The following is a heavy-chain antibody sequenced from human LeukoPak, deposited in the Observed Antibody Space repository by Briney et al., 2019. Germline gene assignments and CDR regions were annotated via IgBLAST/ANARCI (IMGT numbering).Heavy chain of an antibody. Sequence: PGGSLRLSCVASVFTFSFYSMNWVRQAPGKGLEWVSSISSTGSYIYYADSVKGRFTISRDNGKNSLYLQVNSLRAEDTAVYYCARDRGYSYETYYFDYWGQGTLVTVSS. D-gene: IGHD5-18*01. CDR1: VFTFSFYS. J-gene: IGHJ4*02. CDR2: ISSTGSYI. V-gene: IGHV3-21*01. CDR3: ARDRGYSYETYYFDY.